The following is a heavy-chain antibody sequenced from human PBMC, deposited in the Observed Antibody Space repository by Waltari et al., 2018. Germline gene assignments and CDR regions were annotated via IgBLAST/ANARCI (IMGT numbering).Heavy chain of an antibody. V-gene: IGHV4-59*01. J-gene: IGHJ6*03. CDR2: IYYSGST. Sequence: TCTVSGGSISSYYWSWIRQPPGKGLEWIGYIYYSGSTNYNPSLKSRVTISVDTSKNQFSLKLSSVTAADTAVYYCAREDYYGSGSYSRRYYYYYMDVWGKGTTVTVSS. D-gene: IGHD3-10*01. CDR3: AREDYYGSGSYSRRYYYYYMDV. CDR1: GGSISSYY.